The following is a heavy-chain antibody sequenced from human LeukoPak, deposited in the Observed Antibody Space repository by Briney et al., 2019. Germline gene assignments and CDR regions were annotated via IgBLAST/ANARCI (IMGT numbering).Heavy chain of an antibody. D-gene: IGHD2-15*01. Sequence: SGGSLRLSCAASGFTFSNYAMSWVRQAPGKGLGWDSVIGGDGETTHYADSVKGRFTISRDNSMNTLYLHMNSLRAEDTALYFCAKRGCSGSSCTYFDWWGQGTLVTVSP. V-gene: IGHV3-23*01. CDR2: IGGDGETT. CDR3: AKRGCSGSSCTYFDW. J-gene: IGHJ4*02. CDR1: GFTFSNYA.